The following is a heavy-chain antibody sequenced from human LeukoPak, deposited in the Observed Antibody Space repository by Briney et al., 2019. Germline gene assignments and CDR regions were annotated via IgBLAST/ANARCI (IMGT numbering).Heavy chain of an antibody. CDR1: GGSISSSSYY. D-gene: IGHD1-26*01. CDR2: IYYSGGT. V-gene: IGHV4-39*01. Sequence: SETLSLTCTVSGGSISSSSYYWGWIRQPPGKWLEWIGSIYYSGGTYYNPSLKSRVTISVDTSKNQFSLKLSSVTAADTAVYYCARHSKKEIVGATTRAFDIWGQGTMVTVSS. J-gene: IGHJ3*02. CDR3: ARHSKKEIVGATTRAFDI.